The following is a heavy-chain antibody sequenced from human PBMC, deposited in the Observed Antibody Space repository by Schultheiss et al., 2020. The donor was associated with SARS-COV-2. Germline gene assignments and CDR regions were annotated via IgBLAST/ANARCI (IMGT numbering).Heavy chain of an antibody. CDR3: TSVSAAGTSPFDY. V-gene: IGHV3-23*01. CDR1: GFTFSSYA. D-gene: IGHD6-13*01. Sequence: GGSLRLSCAASGFTFSSYAMSWVRQAPGKGLEWVSAISGSGGSTYYADSVKGRFTISRDNSKNTLYLQMNSLRAEDTAVYYCTSVSAAGTSPFDYWGQGTLVTVSS. J-gene: IGHJ4*02. CDR2: ISGSGGST.